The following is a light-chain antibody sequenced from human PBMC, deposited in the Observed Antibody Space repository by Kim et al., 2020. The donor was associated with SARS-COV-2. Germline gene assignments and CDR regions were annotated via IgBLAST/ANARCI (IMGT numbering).Light chain of an antibody. CDR1: QVIYKY. Sequence: SASVGDRVTITCRASQVIYKYLAWYQQKPGKVPKLLIYDASTLQSGFPSRFSGRGSGTSFTLTISSLQPEDVATYYCQKYDVAPYTFGQGTKLEI. V-gene: IGKV1-27*01. CDR3: QKYDVAPYT. CDR2: DAS. J-gene: IGKJ2*01.